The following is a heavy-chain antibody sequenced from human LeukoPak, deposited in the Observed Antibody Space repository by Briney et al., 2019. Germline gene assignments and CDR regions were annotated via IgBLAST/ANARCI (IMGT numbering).Heavy chain of an antibody. D-gene: IGHD6-19*01. Sequence: ASVKVSCKASGYTFTSYAMHWVRQAPGQRLEWMGWINAGNGNTKYSQKFQGRVTITRDTSASTAYMELSSLRSEDTAVYYCARDASSGWYLTIDYWGQGTLVTVSS. CDR1: GYTFTSYA. V-gene: IGHV1-3*01. J-gene: IGHJ4*02. CDR2: INAGNGNT. CDR3: ARDASSGWYLTIDY.